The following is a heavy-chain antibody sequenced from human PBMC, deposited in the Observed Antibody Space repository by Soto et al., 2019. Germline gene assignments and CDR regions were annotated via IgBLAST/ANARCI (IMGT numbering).Heavy chain of an antibody. J-gene: IGHJ3*01. CDR3: ARIGVGTRCYAEGDGAFDV. Sequence: SGPTLVNPTQTLTLTCTFSGFSLTTTGMCVSWIRQPPGKALEWLARIDWDDYTYYSTSLKTRLTVSKDTSKNQVVLTVTNMDPVDTATYYCARIGVGTRCYAEGDGAFDVSGQAPKVTFSS. D-gene: IGHD2-2*01. CDR2: IDWDDYT. CDR1: GFSLTTTGMC. V-gene: IGHV2-70*11.